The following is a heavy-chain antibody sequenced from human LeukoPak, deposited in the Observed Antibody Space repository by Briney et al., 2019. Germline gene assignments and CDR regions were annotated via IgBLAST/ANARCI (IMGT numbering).Heavy chain of an antibody. CDR3: VRLRWELLAPYFDH. CDR1: TDSTNTYY. J-gene: IGHJ4*02. CDR2: IYHSRST. V-gene: IGHV4-59*01. D-gene: IGHD2-15*01. Sequence: PSETLSLTCSVSTDSTNTYYWSWLRQSPGKGLEWIGHIYHSRSTDYNPSFKSRVTVSIDMYKKEFSLKLTSVSVADTAMYYCVRLRWELLAPYFDHWGQGAFVIVSS.